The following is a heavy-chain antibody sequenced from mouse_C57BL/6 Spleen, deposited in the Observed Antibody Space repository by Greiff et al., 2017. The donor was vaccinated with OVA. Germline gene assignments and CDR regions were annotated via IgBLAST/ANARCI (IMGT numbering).Heavy chain of an antibody. J-gene: IGHJ4*01. CDR3: ASLYGSTLDMDY. V-gene: IGHV5-6*01. CDR2: ISSGGSYT. CDR1: GFTFSSYG. Sequence: EVMLVESGGDLVKPGGSLKLSCAASGFTFSSYGMSWVRQTPDKRLEWVATISSGGSYTYYPDSVKVRFTISRDNAKNTLYLQMSSLKSEDTAMYDCASLYGSTLDMDYWGQGTSVTVSS. D-gene: IGHD1-1*01.